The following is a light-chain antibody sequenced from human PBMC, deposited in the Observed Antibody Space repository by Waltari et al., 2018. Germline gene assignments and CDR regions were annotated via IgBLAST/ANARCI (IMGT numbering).Light chain of an antibody. CDR2: DNN. J-gene: IGLJ1*01. Sequence: QSVLTQPPSVSGAPGQRVTISCAGSSPNIGAGYDVHWYQQLPNTAPKLLIYDNNDRPSGVPDRFSGSKSGTSASLAITGLQAEDEADYYCQSYDTALSGYVFGSGTKVTVL. CDR1: SPNIGAGYD. CDR3: QSYDTALSGYV. V-gene: IGLV1-40*01.